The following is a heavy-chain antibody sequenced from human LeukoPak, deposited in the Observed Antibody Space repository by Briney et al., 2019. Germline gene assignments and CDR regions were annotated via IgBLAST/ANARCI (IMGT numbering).Heavy chain of an antibody. Sequence: ASVKVSCKTSGYTFTGYYMQWMRKAPGQGLEWMGRIDPNSGGTNYAQNFQGRVTMTRDTSISTAYMELTRLRSDDTAIYYCARVGSSSWYSFDYWGQGTLVTVSS. D-gene: IGHD6-13*01. CDR1: GYTFTGYY. CDR2: IDPNSGGT. J-gene: IGHJ4*02. V-gene: IGHV1-2*06. CDR3: ARVGSSSWYSFDY.